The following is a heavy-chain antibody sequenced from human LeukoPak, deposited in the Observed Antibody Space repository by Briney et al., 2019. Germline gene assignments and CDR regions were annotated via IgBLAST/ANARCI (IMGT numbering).Heavy chain of an antibody. CDR2: VDPEDGET. CDR3: ATDAPYYYDSSGYYWYNWFDP. CDR1: GYTFTDYY. J-gene: IGHJ5*02. V-gene: IGHV1-69-2*01. Sequence: EASVKVSCKVSGYTFTDYYMHWVQQAPGKGLEWMGLVDPEDGETIYAEKFQGRVTITADTSTDTAYMELSSLRSEDTAVCYCATDAPYYYDSSGYYWYNWFDPWGQGTLVTVSS. D-gene: IGHD3-22*01.